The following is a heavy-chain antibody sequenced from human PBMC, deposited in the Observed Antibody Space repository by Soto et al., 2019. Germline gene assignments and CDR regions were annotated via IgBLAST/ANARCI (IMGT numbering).Heavy chain of an antibody. J-gene: IGHJ6*02. Sequence: GASVKVSCKASGYTFTSYYMHWVRQAPGQGLEWMGIINPSGGSTSYAQKFQGRVTMTRDTSTSTVYMELSSLRSEDTAVYYCARDRSSSWLRYYYGMDVCGQGTTVTVSS. CDR3: ARDRSSSWLRYYYGMDV. CDR1: GYTFTSYY. CDR2: INPSGGST. V-gene: IGHV1-46*01. D-gene: IGHD6-13*01.